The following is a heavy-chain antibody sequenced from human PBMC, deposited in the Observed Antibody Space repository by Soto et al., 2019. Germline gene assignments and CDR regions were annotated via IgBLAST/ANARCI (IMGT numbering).Heavy chain of an antibody. CDR2: IYYSGST. Sequence: QLQLQESGPGLVKPSETLSLTCTVSGGSISTSDYQWGWVRQPPGKGLEWIGSIYYSGSTYYNPSLKSRVTISVDTSKNQFSLKLSSVTAADTAVYYCARHTRIVVNYAFEFWGQGTMVTVSS. D-gene: IGHD3-22*01. CDR3: ARHTRIVVNYAFEF. CDR1: GGSISTSDYQ. V-gene: IGHV4-39*01. J-gene: IGHJ3*01.